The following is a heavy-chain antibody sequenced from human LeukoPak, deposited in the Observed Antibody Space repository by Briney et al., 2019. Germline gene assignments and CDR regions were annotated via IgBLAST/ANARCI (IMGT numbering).Heavy chain of an antibody. Sequence: PSETLSLTRTVSGGSISSGDYYWSWIRQPPGKGLEWIGYIYYSGSTYYNPSLKSRVTISVDTSKNQFSLKLSSVTAADTAVYYCAREFKEYCSSTSCYHRYFDYWGRGTLVTVSS. CDR2: IYYSGST. J-gene: IGHJ4*02. V-gene: IGHV4-30-4*08. CDR1: GGSISSGDYY. D-gene: IGHD2-2*01. CDR3: AREFKEYCSSTSCYHRYFDY.